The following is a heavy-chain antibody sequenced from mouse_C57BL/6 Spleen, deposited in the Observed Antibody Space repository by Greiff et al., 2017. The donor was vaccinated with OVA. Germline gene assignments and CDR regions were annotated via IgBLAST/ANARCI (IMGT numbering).Heavy chain of an antibody. CDR1: GFSLTSYG. CDR3: ARIGTTGGYYAMDY. J-gene: IGHJ4*01. Sequence: VQLVESGPGLVQPSQSLSITCTVSGFSLTSYGVHWVRQSPGKGLEWLGVIWSGGSTDYNAAFISRLSISKDNSKSQVFFKMNSLQADDTAIYYCARIGTTGGYYAMDYWGQGTSVTVSS. V-gene: IGHV2-2*01. D-gene: IGHD2-14*01. CDR2: IWSGGST.